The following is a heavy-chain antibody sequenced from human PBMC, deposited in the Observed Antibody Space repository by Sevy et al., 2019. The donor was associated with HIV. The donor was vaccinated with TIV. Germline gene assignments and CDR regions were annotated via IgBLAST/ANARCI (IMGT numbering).Heavy chain of an antibody. V-gene: IGHV3-43D*03. CDR1: GFTFDDYA. CDR3: AKDPVAAAGTGYFQH. CDR2: ISWDGGST. D-gene: IGHD6-13*01. J-gene: IGHJ1*01. Sequence: GGSLRLSCAASGFTFDDYAMHWVRQAPGKGLEWVSLISWDGGSTYYADSVKGRFTISRDNSKNSLYLQMNSLRAEDTGVYYCAKDPVAAAGTGYFQHWGQGTLVTVSS.